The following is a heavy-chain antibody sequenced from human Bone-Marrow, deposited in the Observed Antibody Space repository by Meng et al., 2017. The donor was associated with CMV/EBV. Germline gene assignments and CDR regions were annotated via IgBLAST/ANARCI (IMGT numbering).Heavy chain of an antibody. CDR2: INPSGGST. J-gene: IGHJ6*02. CDR3: ARGTYDFWSGYGHYYYYGMDV. V-gene: IGHV1-46*01. CDR1: GYTFTSYY. D-gene: IGHD3-3*01. Sequence: ASVKVSCKASGYTFTSYYMHWVRQAPGQGLEWMGIINPSGGSTSYAQKFQGRVTMTRDTSTSTVYMELRSLRSDDTAVYYCARGTYDFWSGYGHYYYYGMDVWGQGTTVTVSS.